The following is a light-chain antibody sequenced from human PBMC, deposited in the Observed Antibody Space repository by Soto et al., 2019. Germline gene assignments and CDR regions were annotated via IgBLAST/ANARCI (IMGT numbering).Light chain of an antibody. CDR2: GAS. J-gene: IGKJ5*01. CDR3: LQYGSSPYT. CDR1: QSVTSN. Sequence: EIVMTQSPATLSVSPGERATLSCRASQSVTSNLAWYQQKPGRAPRLLIYGASTRATGIPDRFSGSGYGTEFTLTISRLEPEDFAVYYCLQYGSSPYTFGQGTRLEIK. V-gene: IGKV3-20*01.